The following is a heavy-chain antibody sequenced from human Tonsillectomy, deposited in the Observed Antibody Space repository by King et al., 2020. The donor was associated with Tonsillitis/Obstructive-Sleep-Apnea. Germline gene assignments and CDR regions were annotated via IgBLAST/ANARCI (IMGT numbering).Heavy chain of an antibody. CDR1: GYSFSNYW. J-gene: IGHJ4*02. Sequence: VQLVESGAEVKKPGESLKISCTGSGYSFSNYWIGWVRQMPGKGLEWMGIIYPVVSDTRSSPSFQGQVTISADRSISTTYLQWSSLKASDTAMYYCARLRITGPTSYAFWGQGTLVTVSS. V-gene: IGHV5-51*01. CDR3: ARLRITGPTSYAF. CDR2: IYPVVSDT. D-gene: IGHD1-20*01.